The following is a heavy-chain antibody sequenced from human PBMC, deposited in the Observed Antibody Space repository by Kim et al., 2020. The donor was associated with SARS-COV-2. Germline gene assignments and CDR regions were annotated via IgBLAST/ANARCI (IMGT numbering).Heavy chain of an antibody. D-gene: IGHD5-18*01. CDR2: ISVDVSTT. CDR1: GFDFSNHA. J-gene: IGHJ4*02. CDR3: AKDRTGGYTYGHPIYYFDS. Sequence: GGSLRLSCTTSGFDFSNHAMTWVRQAPGKGLEWVSLISVDVSTTYYADSVKGRFTVSRDNSKNTLFLQMNRLRVEDSALYYCAKDRTGGYTYGHPIYYFDSWGQGTRGTVSS. V-gene: IGHV3-23*01.